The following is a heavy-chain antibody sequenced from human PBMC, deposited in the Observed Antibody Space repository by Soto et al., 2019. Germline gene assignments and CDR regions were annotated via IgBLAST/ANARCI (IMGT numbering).Heavy chain of an antibody. CDR1: GGSISSSSYY. CDR3: ARRWGYSFDY. V-gene: IGHV4-39*01. Sequence: SETLSLTCTVSGGSISSSSYYWGWIRQPPGKGLEWIGSIFYSGSTYYNPSLKSRVTISVDTSKNQFSLKLSSVTAADTAVYYCARRWGYSFDYWGQGTLVTVSS. CDR2: IFYSGST. D-gene: IGHD7-27*01. J-gene: IGHJ4*02.